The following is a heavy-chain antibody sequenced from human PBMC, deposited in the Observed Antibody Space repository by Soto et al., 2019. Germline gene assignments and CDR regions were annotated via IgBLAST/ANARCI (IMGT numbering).Heavy chain of an antibody. CDR2: TDPSGGHT. Sequence: QVQLVQSGSEVKKAGASVRVSCTASGYTFTMHKMHWVRQAPGQALEWRGLTDPSGGHTTYAQKFQGRVSMTGDTSTDTVYLELSSLRSEDTAVYYCARDAAFAFVVGATTIADFWGQGTLVTVSS. CDR1: GYTFTMHK. V-gene: IGHV1-46*01. D-gene: IGHD1-26*01. CDR3: ARDAAFAFVVGATTIADF. J-gene: IGHJ4*02.